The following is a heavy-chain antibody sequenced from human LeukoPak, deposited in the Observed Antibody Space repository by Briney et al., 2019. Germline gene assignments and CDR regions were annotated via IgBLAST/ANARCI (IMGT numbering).Heavy chain of an antibody. CDR1: GFSFISYS. CDR2: ISSSSDYI. D-gene: IGHD4-17*01. CDR3: ARGATTTRFGRFDP. V-gene: IGHV3-21*01. J-gene: IGHJ5*02. Sequence: GGSLRLSCSASGFSFISYSMNWVRQAPGKGLEWVSSISSSSDYIYHADSVKGRFTISRDNPKRSLYLQMNSRRAEDTAVYYCARGATTTRFGRFDPWGQGTLVIVS.